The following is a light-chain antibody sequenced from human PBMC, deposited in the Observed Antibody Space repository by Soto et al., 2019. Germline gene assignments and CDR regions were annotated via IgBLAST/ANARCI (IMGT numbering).Light chain of an antibody. J-gene: IGKJ1*01. CDR3: QQANNFPWT. V-gene: IGKV1-12*01. CDR2: TAS. CDR1: QGIRSW. Sequence: DIQMTQSPSSVSASVGDRVTISCRASQGIRSWLAWYQQKPGKAPKLLIYTASSLQSGVPSRFSGSGSGTDFTLTISSLHPEDFATYYCQQANNFPWTFGQGTRVEIK.